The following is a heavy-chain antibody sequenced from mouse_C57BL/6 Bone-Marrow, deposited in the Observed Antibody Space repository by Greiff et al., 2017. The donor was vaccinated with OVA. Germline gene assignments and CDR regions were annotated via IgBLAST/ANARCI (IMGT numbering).Heavy chain of an antibody. J-gene: IGHJ3*01. V-gene: IGHV1-50*01. Sequence: HVQLQQPGAELVKPGASVKLSCKASGYTFTSYWMQWVKQRPGQGLEWIGEIDPSDSYTNYNQKFKGKATLTVDTSSSTAYMQLSSLTSEDSAVYYCARTVPYRGFAYWGQGTLVTVSA. CDR1: GYTFTSYW. CDR3: ARTVPYRGFAY. D-gene: IGHD1-1*01. CDR2: IDPSDSYT.